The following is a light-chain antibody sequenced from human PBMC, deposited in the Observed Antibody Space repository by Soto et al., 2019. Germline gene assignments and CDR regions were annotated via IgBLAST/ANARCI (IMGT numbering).Light chain of an antibody. V-gene: IGLV2-14*03. CDR3: GSYTSSNTLV. Sequence: QSALTQPASVSGSPGQSITISCTGTSSDVGGYNYVSWYQQHPGKAPKLLIYEVTYRPSGVSNRFSGSKSGNTASLTISGLQAKDEADYFCGSYTSSNTLVFGTGTKLTVL. J-gene: IGLJ1*01. CDR1: SSDVGGYNY. CDR2: EVT.